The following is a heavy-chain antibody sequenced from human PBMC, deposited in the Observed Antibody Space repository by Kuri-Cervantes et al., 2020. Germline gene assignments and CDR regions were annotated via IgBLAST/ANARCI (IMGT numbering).Heavy chain of an antibody. D-gene: IGHD3/OR15-3a*01. CDR3: ARDLGWTFDY. CDR1: GFTFSSYS. J-gene: IGHJ4*02. Sequence: GESLKISCAASGFTFSSYSMNWVRQAPGKGLEWVSSISSSSSYIYYADSVKGQFTISRDNAKNSLYLQMNSLRAEDTAVYYCARDLGWTFDYWGQGTLVTVSS. V-gene: IGHV3-21*01. CDR2: ISSSSSYI.